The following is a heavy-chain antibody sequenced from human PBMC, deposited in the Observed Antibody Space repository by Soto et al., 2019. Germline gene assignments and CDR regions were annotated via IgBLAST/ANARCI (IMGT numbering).Heavy chain of an antibody. CDR2: ISAYNGNT. D-gene: IGHD4-17*01. V-gene: IGHV1-18*01. CDR3: AREYPTVTTTEYYFDY. Sequence: QVQLVQSGAEVKKPGASVKVSCKASGYTFTSYGISWVRQAPGQGLEWMGWISAYNGNTNYAQKLQGRVTMTTDTSTSTAYKGLRSLRSDDTAVYYCAREYPTVTTTEYYFDYWGQGTLVTVSS. J-gene: IGHJ4*02. CDR1: GYTFTSYG.